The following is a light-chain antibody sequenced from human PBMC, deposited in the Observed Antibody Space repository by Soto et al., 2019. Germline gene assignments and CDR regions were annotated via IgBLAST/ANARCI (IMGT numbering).Light chain of an antibody. CDR1: QSVSIN. V-gene: IGKV3-15*01. Sequence: TVLTQSPATLYVSPGERASLSCRASQSVSINLAWYQQKPGQAPRLLIYGASTRATGIPGRFSGSGSGTDFTLSINTLQSEDSAVYYCQEYDNWPPEGTFGQGTKVEV. J-gene: IGKJ1*01. CDR2: GAS. CDR3: QEYDNWPPEGT.